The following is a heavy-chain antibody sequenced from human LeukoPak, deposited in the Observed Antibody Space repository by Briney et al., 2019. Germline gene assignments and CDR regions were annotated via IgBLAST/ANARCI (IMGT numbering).Heavy chain of an antibody. V-gene: IGHV4-39*07. CDR3: ARAASLPMVRGVIIKGNWFDP. D-gene: IGHD3-10*01. CDR1: GGSVRSSSYY. J-gene: IGHJ5*02. Sequence: PSETLSLTCTVSGGSVRSSSYYWGWIRQPPGKGLEWIGSIYDGGSTYYNPSLKSRLTMSIDTSKNQFSLKLSSVTAADTAVYYCARAASLPMVRGVIIKGNWFDPWGQGTLVTVSS. CDR2: IYDGGST.